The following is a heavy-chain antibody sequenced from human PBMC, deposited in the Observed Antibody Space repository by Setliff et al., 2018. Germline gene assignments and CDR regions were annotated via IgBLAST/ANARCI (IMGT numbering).Heavy chain of an antibody. J-gene: IGHJ6*03. CDR3: ARAISGWYSAHYYYMDV. CDR1: GGSISTYY. V-gene: IGHV4-59*08. D-gene: IGHD6-19*01. Sequence: SETLSLTCTVSGGSISTYYWSWIRQPPGKGLEFIGYVYYSGLTNYDPSLKSRVTISVDASKNQLSLNLRSVTAADTAVYYCARAISGWYSAHYYYMDVWGKGTTVTVSS. CDR2: VYYSGLT.